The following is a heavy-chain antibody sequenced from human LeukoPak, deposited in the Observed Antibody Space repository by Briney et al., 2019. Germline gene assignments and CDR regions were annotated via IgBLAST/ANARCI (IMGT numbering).Heavy chain of an antibody. Sequence: SETLSLTCAVYGGSFSGYYWSWIRQPPGKGLEWIGEINHSGSTNYNPSLKRRVTISVGTSKNQFSLKLSSVNAADTAVYYCARGKRIAATRYYYYGMDVWGQGTTVTVSS. CDR1: GGSFSGYY. D-gene: IGHD6-13*01. V-gene: IGHV4-34*01. CDR2: INHSGST. CDR3: ARGKRIAATRYYYYGMDV. J-gene: IGHJ6*02.